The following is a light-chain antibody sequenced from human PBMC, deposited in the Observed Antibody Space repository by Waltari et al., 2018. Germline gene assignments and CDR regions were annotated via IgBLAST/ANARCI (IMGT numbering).Light chain of an antibody. V-gene: IGKV1-39*01. J-gene: IGKJ1*01. CDR2: AAS. CDR3: QHSFDTPPT. Sequence: DIQMTQSPSSLSASIGDRVTVTCRARQSIASYLHWYQQKPGRAPKLLIYAASSLQSGVPSRFSGSGSGTDFTLTISSLQPEDFATYYCQHSFDTPPTFGQGTRVEIK. CDR1: QSIASY.